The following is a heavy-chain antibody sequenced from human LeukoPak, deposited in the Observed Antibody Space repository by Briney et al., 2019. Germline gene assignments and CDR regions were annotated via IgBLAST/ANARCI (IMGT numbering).Heavy chain of an antibody. Sequence: PGGSLRPSCAASGFTFSSYGMHWVRQAPGKGLEWVAVISYDGSNKYYADSVKGRFTISRDNSKNTLYLQMNSLRAEDTAVYYCSRARGELTSYPYYYYGMDAWGKGTTVTVSS. V-gene: IGHV3-30*03. CDR2: ISYDGSNK. CDR3: SRARGELTSYPYYYYGMDA. CDR1: GFTFSSYG. J-gene: IGHJ6*04. D-gene: IGHD3-16*01.